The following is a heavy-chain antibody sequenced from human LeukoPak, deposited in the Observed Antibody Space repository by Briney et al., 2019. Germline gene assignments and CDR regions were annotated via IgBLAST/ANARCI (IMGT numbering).Heavy chain of an antibody. Sequence: GGSLRLSCAASGFTFSSYSMNWVRQAPGKGLEWVSYISSSSSTIYYADSVKGRFTISRDNAKNSLYLQMNSLRAEDTAVYYCARDRGSSWFMDVWGKGTTVTVSS. D-gene: IGHD6-13*01. V-gene: IGHV3-48*01. CDR2: ISSSSSTI. J-gene: IGHJ6*03. CDR1: GFTFSSYS. CDR3: ARDRGSSWFMDV.